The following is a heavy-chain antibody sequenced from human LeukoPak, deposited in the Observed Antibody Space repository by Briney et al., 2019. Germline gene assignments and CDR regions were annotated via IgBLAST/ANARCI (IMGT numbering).Heavy chain of an antibody. J-gene: IGHJ4*02. CDR2: IYYSGST. CDR1: RGSISSYY. Sequence: SETLSLTCTVSRGSISSYYWGWIRQPPGQGLEWIGYIYYSGSTDYNPSLKSRVNISVDTSKNQFSPKLSSVTAADTAVYYCARVRVSSGSHPWYFDYWGQGTLVTVSS. V-gene: IGHV4-59*01. CDR3: ARVRVSSGSHPWYFDY. D-gene: IGHD3-22*01.